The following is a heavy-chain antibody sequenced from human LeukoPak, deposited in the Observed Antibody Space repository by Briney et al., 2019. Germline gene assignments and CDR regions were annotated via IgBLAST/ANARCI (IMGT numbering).Heavy chain of an antibody. Sequence: GGSLRLSCAASGFTFSSYSMNWVRQAPGKGLGWVSSISSSSSYIYYADSVKGRFTISRDNAKNSLYLQMNSLRAEDTAVYYCAREGYCGGDCYTYYFDYWGQGTLVTVSS. J-gene: IGHJ4*02. CDR3: AREGYCGGDCYTYYFDY. D-gene: IGHD2-21*01. CDR2: ISSSSSYI. CDR1: GFTFSSYS. V-gene: IGHV3-21*01.